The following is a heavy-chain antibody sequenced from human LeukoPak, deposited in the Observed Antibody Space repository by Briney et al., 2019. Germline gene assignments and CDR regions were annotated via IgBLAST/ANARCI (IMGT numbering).Heavy chain of an antibody. V-gene: IGHV3-30*18. CDR1: GFTFSSYS. CDR3: AKERYCSSTSCSEAGYYYYGMDV. J-gene: IGHJ6*02. CDR2: ISYDGSNK. D-gene: IGHD2-2*01. Sequence: GGSLRLSCAASGFTFSSYSMNWVRQAPGKGLEWVAVISYDGSNKYYADSVKGRFTISRDNSKNTLYLQMNSLRAEDTAVYYCAKERYCSSTSCSEAGYYYYGMDVWGQGTTVTVSS.